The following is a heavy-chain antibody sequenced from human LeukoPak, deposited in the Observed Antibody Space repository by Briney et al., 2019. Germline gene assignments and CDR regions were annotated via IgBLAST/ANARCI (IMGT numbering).Heavy chain of an antibody. CDR2: ISSSGSTI. CDR1: GFTFSSYA. Sequence: QAGGSLRLSCAASGFTFSSYAMSWVRQAPGKGLEWVSYISSSGSTIYYADSVKGRFTISRDNAKNSLYLQMNSLRAEDTAVYYCARAPLVVVAATHYYFDYWGQGTLVTVSS. D-gene: IGHD2-15*01. V-gene: IGHV3-48*03. CDR3: ARAPLVVVAATHYYFDY. J-gene: IGHJ4*02.